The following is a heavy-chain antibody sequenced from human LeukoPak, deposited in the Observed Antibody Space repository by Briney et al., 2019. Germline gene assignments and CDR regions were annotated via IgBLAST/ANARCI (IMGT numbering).Heavy chain of an antibody. J-gene: IGHJ4*02. Sequence: GGSLRLSCAASGFTFSSYGMHWVRQAPGKGLEWVAVIWYDGSNKYYADSVKGRFTISRDNSKNTLYLQMNSLRAEDTAVYYCAREFFHHYCDSTGYFDYWGQGTLVTVSS. CDR3: AREFFHHYCDSTGYFDY. V-gene: IGHV3-33*01. D-gene: IGHD3-22*01. CDR1: GFTFSSYG. CDR2: IWYDGSNK.